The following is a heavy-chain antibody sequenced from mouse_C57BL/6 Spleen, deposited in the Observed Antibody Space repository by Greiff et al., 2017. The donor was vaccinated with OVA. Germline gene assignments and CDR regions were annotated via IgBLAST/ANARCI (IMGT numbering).Heavy chain of an antibody. V-gene: IGHV1-69*01. CDR2: LDPSDSST. J-gene: IGHJ1*03. Sequence: VQLQQPGAELVMPGASVKLSCKASGYTFTSYWMHWVQQRPGQGLEWIGVLDPSDSSTTYNQKFKGKSTLTVDKSSSTAYMQLSSLTSEDSAVYYCSRKRKNYGSHWYFDVGGTGTTVTVSS. CDR1: GYTFTSYW. CDR3: SRKRKNYGSHWYFDV. D-gene: IGHD1-1*01.